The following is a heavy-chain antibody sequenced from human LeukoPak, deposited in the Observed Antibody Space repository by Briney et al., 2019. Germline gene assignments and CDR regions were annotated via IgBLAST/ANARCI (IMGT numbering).Heavy chain of an antibody. V-gene: IGHV4-61*01. CDR3: ARAPSSGWYGGFDY. Sequence: SETLSLTCTVSGGSVSSGSYYWSWIRQPPGKGLEWIGYIYYSGSTNYNPSLRSRVTISIDTSKNQFSLKLSSVTAADTAVYYCARAPSSGWYGGFDYSGHAPLFSVSS. CDR2: IYYSGST. J-gene: IGHJ4*01. CDR1: GGSVSSGSYY. D-gene: IGHD6-19*01.